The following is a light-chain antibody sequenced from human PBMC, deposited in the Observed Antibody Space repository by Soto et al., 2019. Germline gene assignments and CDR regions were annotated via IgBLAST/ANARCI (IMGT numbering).Light chain of an antibody. CDR1: SSDVGGYNY. V-gene: IGLV2-8*01. CDR3: SSYAGSNSVV. CDR2: EVS. J-gene: IGLJ2*01. Sequence: QSVLTQPPSASGSPGQSVTISCTGTSSDVGGYNYVSWYQQHPGKAPKLMIYEVSKRPSGVPDRFSGSKSGNTASLTVSGLQAEDEPDYYCSSYAGSNSVVFGGGTKVTVL.